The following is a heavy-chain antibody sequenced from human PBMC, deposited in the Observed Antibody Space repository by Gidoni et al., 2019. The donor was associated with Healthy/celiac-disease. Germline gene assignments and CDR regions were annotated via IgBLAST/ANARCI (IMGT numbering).Heavy chain of an antibody. CDR2: ISYDGSNK. V-gene: IGHV3-30*03. CDR3: ATGQWEPTDY. D-gene: IGHD1-26*01. CDR1: GFTFSSYG. J-gene: IGHJ4*02. Sequence: QVQLVESGGGVVQPGRSLRLSWAASGFTFSSYGMHWLRQAPGKGLGWMAVISYDGSNKYYADSVKGRFTISRDNSKNTLYLQMNSLRAEDTAVYYCATGQWEPTDYWGQGTLVTVSS.